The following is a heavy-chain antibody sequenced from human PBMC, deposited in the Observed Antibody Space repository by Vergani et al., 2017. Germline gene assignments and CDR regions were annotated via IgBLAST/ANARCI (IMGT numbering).Heavy chain of an antibody. V-gene: IGHV3-7*01. CDR1: GFTFSSYW. Sequence: EVQLVESGGGLVQPGGSLRLSCAASGFTFSSYWMSWVRQAPGKGLEWVANIKQDGSEKYYVDSVKGRFTISRDNAKNSLYLQMNSLRAEDTAVYYCASRPQSPYYXGSGSSPIGGWFDPWGQGTLVTVSS. CDR2: IKQDGSEK. J-gene: IGHJ5*02. CDR3: ASRPQSPYYXGSGSSPIGGWFDP. D-gene: IGHD3-10*01.